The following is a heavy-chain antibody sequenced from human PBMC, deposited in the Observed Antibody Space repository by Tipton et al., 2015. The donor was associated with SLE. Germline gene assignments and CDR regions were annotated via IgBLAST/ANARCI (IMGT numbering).Heavy chain of an antibody. D-gene: IGHD3-9*01. J-gene: IGHJ4*02. V-gene: IGHV4-59*01. CDR3: ARGALEDDVLTGGWVY. CDR1: GFAFSNYA. Sequence: LRLSCAASGFAFSNYAMSWVRQAPGKGLEWIGYISDSGSTNYNPSLKSRVTISLDTSNNQFSLKVTSVTAADTAVYYCARGALEDDVLTGGWVYWGLGTLVTVSS. CDR2: ISDSGST.